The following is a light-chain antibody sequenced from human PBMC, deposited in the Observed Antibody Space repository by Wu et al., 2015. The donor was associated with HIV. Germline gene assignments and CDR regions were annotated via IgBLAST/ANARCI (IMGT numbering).Light chain of an antibody. CDR1: QSISTY. J-gene: IGKJ4*01. Sequence: EIVLTQSPATLSLSPGERATLSCRASQSISTYLAWYQQKLGQAPRLPIYDASNRATGIPARFSGSGSGTDFTLTVSSLEPEDFAVYYCQQRSNWPLTFGGGTKVEIK. CDR2: DAS. CDR3: QQRSNWPLT. V-gene: IGKV3-11*01.